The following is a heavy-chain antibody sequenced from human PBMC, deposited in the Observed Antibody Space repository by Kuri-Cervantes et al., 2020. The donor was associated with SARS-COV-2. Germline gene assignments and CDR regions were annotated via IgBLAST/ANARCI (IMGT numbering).Heavy chain of an antibody. Sequence: SETLSLTCTVSGGSISSSSYYWSWIRQPPGKGLEWIGEINHSGSTYYNSSLESRVTISIDTSKNQFSLKLNSLTAADTAVYYCARDWDCSSASCYTYYYYYYMDVWGKGTTVTVSS. CDR3: ARDWDCSSASCYTYYYYYYMDV. V-gene: IGHV4-39*07. J-gene: IGHJ6*03. CDR2: INHSGST. CDR1: GGSISSSSYY. D-gene: IGHD2-2*02.